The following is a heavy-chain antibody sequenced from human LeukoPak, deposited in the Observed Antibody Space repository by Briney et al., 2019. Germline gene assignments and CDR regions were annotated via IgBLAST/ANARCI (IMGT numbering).Heavy chain of an antibody. Sequence: SDTQSLTCTLSGGSLRSSSYYWGWIRQPPGKGLEWIGSIYYSGVNYNNVSRKSRVTISVDTTKNQFSLKPSSVTAADTAVYYCARHMEYCSGGSCHRHYYYYGMDVWGQGTTVTVSS. J-gene: IGHJ6*02. CDR1: GGSLRSSSYY. V-gene: IGHV4-39*01. CDR3: ARHMEYCSGGSCHRHYYYYGMDV. D-gene: IGHD2-15*01. CDR2: IYYSGVN.